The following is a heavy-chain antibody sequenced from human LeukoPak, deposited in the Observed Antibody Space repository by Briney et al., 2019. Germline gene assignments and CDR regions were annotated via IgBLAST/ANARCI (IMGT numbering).Heavy chain of an antibody. D-gene: IGHD3-16*02. CDR2: ISWDGGIT. CDR1: GFTFSSYW. J-gene: IGHJ4*02. V-gene: IGHV3-43*01. CDR3: AKDRDRGLDY. Sequence: GGSLRLSCAASGFTFSSYWMSWVRQAPGKGLEWVSLISWDGGITYYADSVKGRFTISRDNSKNSLYLQMNSLRTEDTALYFCAKDRDRGLDYWGQGTLVTVSS.